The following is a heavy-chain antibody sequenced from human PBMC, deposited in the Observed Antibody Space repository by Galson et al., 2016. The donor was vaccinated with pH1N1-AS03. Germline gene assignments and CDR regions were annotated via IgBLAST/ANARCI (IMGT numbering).Heavy chain of an antibody. V-gene: IGHV3-74*01. J-gene: IGHJ6*02. CDR3: ARDSMIVDGMDV. Sequence: SLRLSCAASGFIFSSYWMHWVRQVPGKGLVWVARINSDGSRTRYADSVKGRFTISRDNAKNTLYLQMDSLRAEDTAVYYCARDSMIVDGMDVWGQGTTVTVSS. D-gene: IGHD3-22*01. CDR2: INSDGSRT. CDR1: GFIFSSYW.